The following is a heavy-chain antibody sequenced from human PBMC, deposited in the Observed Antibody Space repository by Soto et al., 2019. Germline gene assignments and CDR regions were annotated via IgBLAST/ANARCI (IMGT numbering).Heavy chain of an antibody. J-gene: IGHJ4*02. CDR3: ARRYGWLYFDY. CDR1: GDSISGSNYF. D-gene: IGHD6-19*01. Sequence: SETLSLTCTVSGDSISGSNYFWGWIRQPPGKGLEWIGTIFYSGSTYYNPSLKSRVTISVDTSKNQFSLRLISVTAADTALYYCARRYGWLYFDYWGQGSLVTVSS. V-gene: IGHV4-39*01. CDR2: IFYSGST.